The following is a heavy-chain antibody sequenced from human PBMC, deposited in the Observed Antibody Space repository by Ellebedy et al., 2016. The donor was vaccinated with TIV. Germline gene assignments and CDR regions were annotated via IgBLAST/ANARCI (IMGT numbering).Heavy chain of an antibody. CDR2: ISYSGST. V-gene: IGHV4-31*03. D-gene: IGHD3-10*01. CDR3: ASTTGVSWLGEILRAQPIDY. Sequence: SETLSLXXTVSGASISSGDYYWNWIRQHPGKGLEWIAYISYSGSTYYNPSLKSRVTISVDTSKNQFSLKLSSVSAADAAVYYCASTTGVSWLGEILRAQPIDYWGQGTLVTVSS. J-gene: IGHJ4*02. CDR1: GASISSGDYY.